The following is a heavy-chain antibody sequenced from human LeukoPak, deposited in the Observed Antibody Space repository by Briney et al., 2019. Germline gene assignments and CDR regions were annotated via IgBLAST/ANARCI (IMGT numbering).Heavy chain of an antibody. CDR3: AELGITMIGGV. Sequence: GGTLRLSCEVSGFTFSTYGMSWVRQAPGKGLEWVSGISWNSGSIVYADSVKGRFTISRDNAKNSLYLQMNSLRAEDTAVYYCAELGITMIGGVWGKGTTVTISS. D-gene: IGHD3-10*02. J-gene: IGHJ6*04. CDR1: GFTFSTYG. CDR2: ISWNSGSI. V-gene: IGHV3-9*01.